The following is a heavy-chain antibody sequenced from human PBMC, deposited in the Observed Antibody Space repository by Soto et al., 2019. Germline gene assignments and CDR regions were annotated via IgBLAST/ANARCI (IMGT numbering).Heavy chain of an antibody. J-gene: IGHJ4*02. Sequence: GGSLRLSGAACGFTFSSSAMHWVRQAPCKGLEWVAIISYDGDNKHYTDSVRGRFTISRHNSRNTLYLQMNSLSAEDTAVYYCARGEMVTLTEIKFGWDVDYLGQGTLVTVCS. CDR3: ARGEMVTLTEIKFGWDVDY. D-gene: IGHD6-19*01. CDR2: ISYDGDNK. CDR1: GFTFSSSA. V-gene: IGHV3-30-3*01.